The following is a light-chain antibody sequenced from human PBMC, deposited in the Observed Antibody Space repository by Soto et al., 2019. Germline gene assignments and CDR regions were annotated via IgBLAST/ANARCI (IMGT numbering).Light chain of an antibody. CDR1: SSNIGGGYD. J-gene: IGLJ3*02. CDR3: QSYDSSLSGSGV. V-gene: IGLV1-40*01. CDR2: GNI. Sequence: QTVVTQPPSVSGAPGQRVTISCTGSSSNIGGGYDVHWYQQLPGTAPKLLVYGNINRPSRVPDRFSGSKSGTSASLAITGLQAEDEADYYCQSYDSSLSGSGVFGGGTKVTVL.